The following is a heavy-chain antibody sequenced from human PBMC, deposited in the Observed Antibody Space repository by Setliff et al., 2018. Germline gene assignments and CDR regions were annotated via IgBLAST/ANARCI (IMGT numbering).Heavy chain of an antibody. V-gene: IGHV3-74*01. CDR2: INSDGSDSSA. J-gene: IGHJ3*02. Sequence: QTGGSLRLSCEASGFTFDYYWMHWVRQAPGKGLVWVSRINSDGSDSSASYADSVKGRFTISRDNAKKTLYLQMNSLRVEDTAVYYCARPRGYSDRWYYDALDTWGQGTMVTVSS. CDR3: ARPRGYSDRWYYDALDT. D-gene: IGHD6-13*01. CDR1: GFTFDYYW.